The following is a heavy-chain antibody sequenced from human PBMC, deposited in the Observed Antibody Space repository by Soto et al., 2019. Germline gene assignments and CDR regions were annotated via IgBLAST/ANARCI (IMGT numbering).Heavy chain of an antibody. J-gene: IGHJ3*02. CDR3: ARASSDRGDTYAFDI. Sequence: SETLSLTCTVSGGSISSYYWSWIRQPPGKGLEWIGYIYYGGSTNYNPSLKSRVTISLDTSKNQFSLKLSSVTAADTAVSYCARASSDRGDTYAFDICPQDTMLTVSS. V-gene: IGHV4-59*01. CDR1: GGSISSYY. D-gene: IGHD3-16*02. CDR2: IYYGGST.